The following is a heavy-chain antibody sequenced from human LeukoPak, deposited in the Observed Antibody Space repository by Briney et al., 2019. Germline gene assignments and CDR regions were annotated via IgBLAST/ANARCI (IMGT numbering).Heavy chain of an antibody. CDR1: GFTFSRYG. V-gene: IGHV3-30*02. J-gene: IGHJ5*02. Sequence: GGSLRLSCAASGFTFSRYGMHWVRQAPGKGLEWVAFIWYDGRNKYYADSVKGRFTISRDNSKNTLYLQMDSLRVEDTAVYYCAKSDGRAERLFSYNWFDPWGQGTLVTVSS. CDR3: AKSDGRAERLFSYNWFDP. CDR2: IWYDGRNK. D-gene: IGHD1-26*01.